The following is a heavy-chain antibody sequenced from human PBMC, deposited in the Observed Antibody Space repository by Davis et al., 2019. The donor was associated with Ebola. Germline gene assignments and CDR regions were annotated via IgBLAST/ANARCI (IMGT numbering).Heavy chain of an antibody. D-gene: IGHD2-15*01. CDR3: AKGTIVVVVAATGMDY. CDR1: GFTFNNYA. Sequence: GESLKISCAASGFTFNNYAMNWVRQAPGKGLEWVSAISGSGGSTYYADSVKGRFTISRDNSKNTLYLQMNSLRAEDTAVYYCAKGTIVVVVAATGMDYWGQGTLVTVSS. CDR2: ISGSGGST. J-gene: IGHJ4*02. V-gene: IGHV3-23*01.